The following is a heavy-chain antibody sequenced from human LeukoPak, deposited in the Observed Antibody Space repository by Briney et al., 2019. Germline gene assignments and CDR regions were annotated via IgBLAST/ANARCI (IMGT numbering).Heavy chain of an antibody. CDR3: ARREYQLLRGAWFDP. D-gene: IGHD2-2*01. V-gene: IGHV1-8*01. J-gene: IGHJ5*02. CDR1: GYTFTSYD. Sequence: ASVKVSCKASGYTFTSYDINWVRQATGQGLEWMGWMNPNSGNTGYAQKFQGRVTMTRNTSISTAYMELSSLRSEDTAVYYCARREYQLLRGAWFDPWGQGTLVTVSS. CDR2: MNPNSGNT.